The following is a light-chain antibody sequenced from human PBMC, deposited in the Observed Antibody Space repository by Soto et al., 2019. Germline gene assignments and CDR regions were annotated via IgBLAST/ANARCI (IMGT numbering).Light chain of an antibody. CDR2: AAS. CDR3: QQSYRIPYT. J-gene: IGKJ2*01. Sequence: DIQMTQSPSSLSASVGDRVTLTCRASQTINTYLNWYEQKPGKAPKLLIYAASSLQSGVPSRFSGGGSGTDFTLTISNLQPEDFATYYCQQSYRIPYTFGQGTKLEIK. CDR1: QTINTY. V-gene: IGKV1-39*01.